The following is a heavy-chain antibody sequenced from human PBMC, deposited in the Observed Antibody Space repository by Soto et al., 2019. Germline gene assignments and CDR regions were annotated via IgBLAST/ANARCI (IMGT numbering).Heavy chain of an antibody. CDR2: IYHSGST. CDR3: ATVSLQLTTMDY. J-gene: IGHJ4*02. V-gene: IGHV4-61*01. CDR1: VGSVSSGSYY. D-gene: IGHD4-4*01. Sequence: LSLTCTVSVGSVSSGSYYWNWIRQPPGKGLEWIGSIYHSGSTDYNPSLKSRVTISVDTSKNQFSLKLGSVTAADTAVYYCATVSLQLTTMDYWGQGALVTVSS.